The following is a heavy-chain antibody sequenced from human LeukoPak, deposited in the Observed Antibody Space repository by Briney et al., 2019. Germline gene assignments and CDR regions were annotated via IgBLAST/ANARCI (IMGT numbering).Heavy chain of an antibody. V-gene: IGHV3-21*01. J-gene: IGHJ4*02. CDR1: GFTFSSYS. CDR3: ARAYPPYRAAAGTFDY. CDR2: ISSSSSYI. Sequence: PGGSLRLSCAASGFTFSSYSMNWVRQAPGKGLEWVSSISSSSSYIYYADSVKGRFTISRDNAKNSLYLQMNSLRAEDTAVYYCARAYPPYRAAAGTFDYWGQGTLVTVSS. D-gene: IGHD6-13*01.